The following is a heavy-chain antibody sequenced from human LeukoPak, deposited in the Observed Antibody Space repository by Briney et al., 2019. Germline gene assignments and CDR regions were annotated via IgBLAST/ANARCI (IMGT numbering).Heavy chain of an antibody. CDR1: SFSFNYYW. V-gene: IGHV3-7*01. CDR3: ARDGRIAVAGGY. CDR2: IGPDGSEK. J-gene: IGHJ4*02. Sequence: GGSLRLSCSTSSFSFNYYWMSWVRQAPGKGLEWVANIGPDGSEKDYADSVKGRFTISRDNVKGALYLQLNSLRADDTAVYFCARDGRIAVAGGYWGQGALVIVSS. D-gene: IGHD6-19*01.